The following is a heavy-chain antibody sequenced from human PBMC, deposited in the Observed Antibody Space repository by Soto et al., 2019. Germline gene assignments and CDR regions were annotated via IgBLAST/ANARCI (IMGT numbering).Heavy chain of an antibody. CDR1: GGTFSSYT. CDR2: IIAYNGNA. Sequence: GASVKGSCKASGGTFSSYTISWVRQAPGQGLEWMGRIIAYNGNANYAQKFQGRVTITTDTSTSTAYMELRSLRSDDTAVYYCAREYYYYYYMDVWGKGTTVTVSS. V-gene: IGHV1-18*01. J-gene: IGHJ6*03. CDR3: AREYYYYYYMDV.